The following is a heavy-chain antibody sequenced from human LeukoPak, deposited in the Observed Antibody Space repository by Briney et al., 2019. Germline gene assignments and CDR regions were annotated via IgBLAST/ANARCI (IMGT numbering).Heavy chain of an antibody. J-gene: IGHJ6*03. D-gene: IGHD3-10*01. V-gene: IGHV4-4*07. Sequence: SETLSLTCTVSGGSISSYYWSWIRQPAGKGREWIGRIYTSGSTNYNPSLKSRVTMSVDTSKNQFSLKLSSVTAADTAVYYCARGIYGSDPSYYYYYYMDVWGKGTTVTISS. CDR1: GGSISSYY. CDR2: IYTSGST. CDR3: ARGIYGSDPSYYYYYYMDV.